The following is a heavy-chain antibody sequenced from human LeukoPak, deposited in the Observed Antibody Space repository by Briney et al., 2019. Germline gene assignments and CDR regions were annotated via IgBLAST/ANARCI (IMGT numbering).Heavy chain of an antibody. Sequence: GGSLRLSCAASGFTFTSYTMYWVRQAPGKGLEWVGRIKRKINGGTTDYAAPVKGRFTISRDDSKNTLYLQMNSLKTEDTAVYYCATVSENYESSGFRGGSVGYWGQGTLVTVSS. CDR3: ATVSENYESSGFRGGSVGY. CDR2: IKRKINGGTT. J-gene: IGHJ4*02. V-gene: IGHV3-15*01. D-gene: IGHD3-22*01. CDR1: GFTFTSYT.